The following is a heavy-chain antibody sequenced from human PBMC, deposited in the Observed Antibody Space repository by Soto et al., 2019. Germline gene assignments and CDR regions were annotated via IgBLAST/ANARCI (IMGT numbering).Heavy chain of an antibody. CDR1: GFTFSSYG. J-gene: IGHJ6*04. V-gene: IGHV3-30*18. CDR2: ISYDGSNK. D-gene: IGHD4-17*01. CDR3: AKDFSTVTSSLDV. Sequence: GSLRLSCAASGFTFSSYGMHWVRQAPGKGLEWVAVISYDGSNKYYADSVKGRFTISRDNSKNTLYLQMNSLRAEDTAVYYCAKDFSTVTSSLDVWGKGTTVTVSS.